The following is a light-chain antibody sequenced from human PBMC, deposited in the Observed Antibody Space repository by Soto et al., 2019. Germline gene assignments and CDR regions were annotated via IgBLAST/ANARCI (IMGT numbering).Light chain of an antibody. CDR3: QQLNSYPIT. CDR2: KAS. V-gene: IGKV1-5*03. CDR1: QTISSW. Sequence: DIQMTQSPSTLSGSVGDRFTITCRASQTISSWLAWYQQKPGKAPKLLIYKASTLKSGVPSRFSGSGSGTEFTLTISSLQPDDFATYYCQQLNSYPITLGQGTRLEIK. J-gene: IGKJ5*01.